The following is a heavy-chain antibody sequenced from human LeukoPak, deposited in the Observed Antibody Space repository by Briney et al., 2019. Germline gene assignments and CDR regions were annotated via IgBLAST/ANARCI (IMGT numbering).Heavy chain of an antibody. CDR1: GGTFSGYA. V-gene: IGHV1-69*13. CDR3: ATDLRYCSSTSCYRRRNWFDP. Sequence: SVKVSCKASGGTFSGYAISWVRQAPGQGLEWMGGIIPIFGTANYAQKFQGRVTITADESTSTAYMELSSLRSEDTAVYYCATDLRYCSSTSCYRRRNWFDPWGQGTLVTVSS. D-gene: IGHD2-2*02. CDR2: IIPIFGTA. J-gene: IGHJ5*02.